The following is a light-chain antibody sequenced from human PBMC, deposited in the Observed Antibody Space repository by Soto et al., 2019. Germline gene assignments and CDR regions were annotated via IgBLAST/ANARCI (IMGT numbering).Light chain of an antibody. CDR2: AAS. CDR1: QSIRSY. Sequence: DIQLTQSPSSLSASVGDRVTITCRASQSIRSYLNWYQQKPGKAPKLLIYAASSLQTGVSSRFSGSGSGTDFPLTISNLQPEDFATYYWQQTSSTPTFGGGTKVEIK. V-gene: IGKV1-39*01. J-gene: IGKJ4*01. CDR3: QQTSSTPT.